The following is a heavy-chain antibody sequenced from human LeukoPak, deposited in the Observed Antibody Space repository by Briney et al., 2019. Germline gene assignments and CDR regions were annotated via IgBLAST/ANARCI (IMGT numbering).Heavy chain of an antibody. Sequence: ASVKVSCKASGYTFTTYYMHWVRQAPGQGFQWMGIINPSGGSTSYAQKFQGRVTMTRDTSTGTVYMELSSLRSDDTAIYYCARSVKMPTIVHWGQGTLVTVSS. CDR3: ARSVKMPTIVH. V-gene: IGHV1-46*03. CDR1: GYTFTTYY. J-gene: IGHJ4*02. CDR2: INPSGGST. D-gene: IGHD5-24*01.